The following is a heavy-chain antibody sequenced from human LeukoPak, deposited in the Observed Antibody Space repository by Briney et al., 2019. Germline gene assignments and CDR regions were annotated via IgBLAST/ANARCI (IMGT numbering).Heavy chain of an antibody. CDR3: ARSLTGYYDSSGF. CDR1: GYTFTSYY. V-gene: IGHV1-46*01. D-gene: IGHD3-22*01. CDR2: INPSGGTT. Sequence: ASMKVSCKASGYTFTSYYMHWVRQAPGQGLEWMGIINPSGGTTSYAQKFQGRVTMTRDTSTSTICMELSSLRSEDTAVYYCARSLTGYYDSSGFWGQGTLVTVSS. J-gene: IGHJ4*02.